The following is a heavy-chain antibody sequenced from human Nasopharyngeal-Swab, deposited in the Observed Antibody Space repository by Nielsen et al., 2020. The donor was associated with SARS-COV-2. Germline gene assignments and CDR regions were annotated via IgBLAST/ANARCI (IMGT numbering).Heavy chain of an antibody. CDR3: ARDRRDVVVVVAAGGPDY. J-gene: IGHJ4*02. D-gene: IGHD2-15*01. V-gene: IGHV1-18*01. CDR2: ISTYDSNT. CDR1: GCTFTNYV. Sequence: VKVSFKATGCTFTNYVITWVRQAPGQGLEWMGWISTYDSNTNYLQKLQGRATMNTDTSTSTAYMELRSLRSDDTAMYYFARDRRDVVVVVAAGGPDYWGQGTLVTVSS.